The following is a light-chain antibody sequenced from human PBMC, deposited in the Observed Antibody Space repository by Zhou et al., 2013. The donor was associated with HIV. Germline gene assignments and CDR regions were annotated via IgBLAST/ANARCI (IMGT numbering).Light chain of an antibody. Sequence: DIQMTQSPSTLSASVGDNVTITCRASRSVSPWLAWYQQKPGGAPKLLVYQTSTLESRVPSRFSGRGSGAEFHLSIVSLQPDDFATYYCQDYGDSSRAFGRGTRVEMK. CDR1: RSVSPW. CDR2: QTS. J-gene: IGKJ4*02. V-gene: IGKV1-5*03. CDR3: QDYGDSSRA.